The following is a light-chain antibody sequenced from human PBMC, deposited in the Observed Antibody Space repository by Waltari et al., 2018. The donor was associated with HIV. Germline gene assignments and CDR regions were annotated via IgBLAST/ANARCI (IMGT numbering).Light chain of an antibody. CDR1: QTINNY. V-gene: IGKV1-39*01. CDR2: GAS. CDR3: QQSYTTPWT. J-gene: IGKJ1*01. Sequence: DIQMTQSPPSLSASVGDRVTISCRASQTINNYLNWYQQRPGKAPILLIYGASNWQASTLQGGVPSRFSGSGSATDFTLTISNLQPEDVATYFCQQSYTTPWTFGQGTKVELK.